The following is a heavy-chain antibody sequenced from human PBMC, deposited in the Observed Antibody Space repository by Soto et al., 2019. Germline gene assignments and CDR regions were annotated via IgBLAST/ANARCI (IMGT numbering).Heavy chain of an antibody. V-gene: IGHV3-23*01. Sequence: GGSLRLSCAASGFTFSSYAMSWVRQAPGKGLEWVSAISGSGGSTYYADSVKGRFTISRDNSKNTLYLQMNSLRAEDTAVYYCAKGPETNLRCLEWLLYVCGQGTTVTVSS. CDR1: GFTFSSYA. CDR3: AKGPETNLRCLEWLLYV. CDR2: ISGSGGST. J-gene: IGHJ6*02. D-gene: IGHD3-3*01.